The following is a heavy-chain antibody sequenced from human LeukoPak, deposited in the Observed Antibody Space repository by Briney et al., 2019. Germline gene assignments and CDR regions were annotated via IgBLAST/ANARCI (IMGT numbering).Heavy chain of an antibody. D-gene: IGHD3-10*01. Sequence: GGSLRLSCAASGFTLNNYVMSWVRQAPGRGLEWVSGIDYAGGSTNYADSVQGRFTVSRDNSKNTLYLQMNSLRAEDTAIYYCAATRVCGGVLLRPNCLYFEDWGQGTLVTVSS. CDR2: IDYAGGST. J-gene: IGHJ4*02. V-gene: IGHV3-23*01. CDR3: AATRVCGGVLLRPNCLYFED. CDR1: GFTLNNYV.